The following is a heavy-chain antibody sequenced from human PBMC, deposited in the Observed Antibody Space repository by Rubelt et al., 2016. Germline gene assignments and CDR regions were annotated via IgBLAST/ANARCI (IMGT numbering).Heavy chain of an antibody. D-gene: IGHD3-22*01. CDR1: GFTFSSYS. CDR2: IRSKAYGGTR. J-gene: IGHJ1*01. Sequence: EVQLVESGGGLVKPGGSLRLSCAASGFTFSSYSMNWVRQAPGKGLEWVGFIRSKAYGGTREYAASVKGRFTISRDDSKSIAYLQMNSLKTEDTAAYYCTRFNTMIPGPGTAYFQHWGQGTLVTVSS. V-gene: IGHV3-49*04. CDR3: TRFNTMIPGPGTAYFQH.